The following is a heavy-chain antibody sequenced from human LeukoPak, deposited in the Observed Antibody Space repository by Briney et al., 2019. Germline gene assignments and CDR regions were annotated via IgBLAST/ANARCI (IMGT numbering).Heavy chain of an antibody. Sequence: GASVKVSCKASGYTFTSYDINWVRLATGQGLEWMGWMNPNSGNTGYAQKFQGRVTMTRNTSISTAYMELSSLRSEDTAVYYCPRALASRLRWYRPPPAFDIWGQGTMVTVSS. V-gene: IGHV1-8*01. D-gene: IGHD4-23*01. CDR2: MNPNSGNT. J-gene: IGHJ3*02. CDR1: GYTFTSYD. CDR3: PRALASRLRWYRPPPAFDI.